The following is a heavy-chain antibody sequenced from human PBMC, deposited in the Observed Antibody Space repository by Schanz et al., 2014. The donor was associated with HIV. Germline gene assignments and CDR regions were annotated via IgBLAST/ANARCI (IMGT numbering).Heavy chain of an antibody. CDR3: TRGARDCSNGVCGGTYFDY. D-gene: IGHD2-8*01. J-gene: IGHJ4*02. CDR1: GYTFTSYG. V-gene: IGHV1-18*01. Sequence: QVQLVQSGAEVKKPGASVKVSCKASGYTFTSYGINWVRQAPGQGLEWMGWISAYNGNTNYAQKLQGRVTMTTDTSTSTADMALRSLRSDDTAVYYCTRGARDCSNGVCGGTYFDYWGQGTLVTVSS. CDR2: ISAYNGNT.